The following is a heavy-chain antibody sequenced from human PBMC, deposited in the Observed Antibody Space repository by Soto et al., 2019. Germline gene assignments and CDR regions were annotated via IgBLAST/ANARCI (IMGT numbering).Heavy chain of an antibody. V-gene: IGHV4-30-2*01. CDR3: TRGVLA. D-gene: IGHD2-8*01. CDR2: ISPSGSP. Sequence: SETLSLTCSVSRGSVSSGGYSWSWIRQAPGKGLEWIGFISPSGSPAYNPSLKSRVSISVDTSNNQISLELSSVTAADTAVYYCTRGVLAWGPGTLVTVSS. J-gene: IGHJ5*02. CDR1: RGSVSSGGYS.